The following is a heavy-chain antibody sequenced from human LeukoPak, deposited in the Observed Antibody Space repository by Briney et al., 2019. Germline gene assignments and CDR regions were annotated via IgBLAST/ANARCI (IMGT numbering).Heavy chain of an antibody. D-gene: IGHD6-19*01. Sequence: GGSLRLSCSASGFTFSTYWMSWVRQAPGKGLEWVAVISYDGSNKYYADSVKGRFTISRDNSKNTLYLQMNSLRAEDTAVYYCAKKEGSGWLYFDYWGQGTLVTVSS. CDR2: ISYDGSNK. CDR1: GFTFSTYW. V-gene: IGHV3-30*18. CDR3: AKKEGSGWLYFDY. J-gene: IGHJ4*02.